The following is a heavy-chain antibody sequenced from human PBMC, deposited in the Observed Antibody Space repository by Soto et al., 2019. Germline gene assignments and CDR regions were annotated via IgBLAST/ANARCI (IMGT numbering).Heavy chain of an antibody. Sequence: ASVKVSCKASGYTFTSYYMHWVRQAPGQGLEWMGIINPSGGSTSYAQKSQGRVTMTRDTSTSTVYMELSSLRSEDTAVYYCARGTTRTVGSFPYYYYGMDVRGQGTTVTVSS. J-gene: IGHJ6*02. CDR3: ARGTTRTVGSFPYYYYGMDV. D-gene: IGHD4-4*01. CDR1: GYTFTSYY. CDR2: INPSGGST. V-gene: IGHV1-46*01.